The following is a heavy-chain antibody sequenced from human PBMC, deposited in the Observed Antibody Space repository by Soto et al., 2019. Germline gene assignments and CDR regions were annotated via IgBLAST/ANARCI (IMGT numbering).Heavy chain of an antibody. Sequence: GGSLRLSCAASGFTFSSYAMSWVRQAPGKGLEWVSAISGSGGSTYYADSVKGRFTISRDNSKNTLYLQMNSLRAEDTAVYYCAKDVRYCSSTSCLEPYYYYYGMDVWGQGTTVTVSS. CDR3: AKDVRYCSSTSCLEPYYYYYGMDV. CDR1: GFTFSSYA. D-gene: IGHD2-2*01. CDR2: ISGSGGST. J-gene: IGHJ6*02. V-gene: IGHV3-23*01.